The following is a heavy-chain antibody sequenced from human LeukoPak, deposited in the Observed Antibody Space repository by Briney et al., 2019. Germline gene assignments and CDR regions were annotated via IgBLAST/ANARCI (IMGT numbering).Heavy chain of an antibody. J-gene: IGHJ4*02. D-gene: IGHD1/OR15-1a*01. CDR1: GYSFTDYY. Sequence: ASVKVSCKASGYSFTDYYMHWVRQAPGQGLEWMGGIIPIFGTANYAQKFQGRVTITADKSTSTAYMELSSLRSEDTAVYYCARNKRVWSYFDYWGQGTLVTVSS. CDR2: IIPIFGTA. CDR3: ARNKRVWSYFDY. V-gene: IGHV1-69*06.